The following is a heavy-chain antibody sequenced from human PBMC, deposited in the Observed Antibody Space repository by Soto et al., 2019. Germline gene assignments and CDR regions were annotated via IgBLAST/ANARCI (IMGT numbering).Heavy chain of an antibody. CDR3: AKDLSYSASGRNDAFDI. CDR2: VSYDGSNK. CDR1: GFTFSTYG. D-gene: IGHD3-10*01. J-gene: IGHJ3*02. V-gene: IGHV3-30*18. Sequence: QVQLVESGGGVVQPGTSLKLSCAASGFTFSTYGMHWVRQAPGKGLEWVAVVSYDGSNKYYADSVKGRFTISRDNSKNTLDLQMNSRRAEDRAVYCCAKDLSYSASGRNDAFDIWGQGTMVTVSS.